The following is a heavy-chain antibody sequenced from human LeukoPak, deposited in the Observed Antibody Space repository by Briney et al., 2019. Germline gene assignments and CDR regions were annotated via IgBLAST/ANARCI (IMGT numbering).Heavy chain of an antibody. J-gene: IGHJ6*03. V-gene: IGHV3-23*01. Sequence: PGGSLRLSCAASGFTFSSYAMSWVRQAPGKGLEWVSAISGSGGSTYYADSVKGRFTISRDNSKNTLYLQMNSLRAEDTAVYYCARVPGLRFLEWPPYYYYMDVWGKGTTVTVSS. CDR2: ISGSGGST. CDR1: GFTFSSYA. D-gene: IGHD3-3*01. CDR3: ARVPGLRFLEWPPYYYYMDV.